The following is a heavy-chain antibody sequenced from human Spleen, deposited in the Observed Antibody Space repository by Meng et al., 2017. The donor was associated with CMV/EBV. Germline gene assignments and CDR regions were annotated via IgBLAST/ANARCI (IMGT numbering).Heavy chain of an antibody. CDR2: IYYSGST. D-gene: IGHD3-22*01. Sequence: SISSGGSYWSWIRQHPGKGLEWIGYIYYSGSTYYNPSLKSRVTISVDTSKNQFSLKLSSVTAADTAVYYCARAEADDSSGYASFDIWGQGTMVTVSS. V-gene: IGHV4-31*02. J-gene: IGHJ3*02. CDR1: SISSGGSY. CDR3: ARAEADDSSGYASFDI.